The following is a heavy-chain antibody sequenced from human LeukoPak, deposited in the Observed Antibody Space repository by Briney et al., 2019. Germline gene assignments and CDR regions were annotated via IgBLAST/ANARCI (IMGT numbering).Heavy chain of an antibody. Sequence: PGRSLRLSCAASGFXFSSNGIHWVRQAPGKGLKWVAVISYDGSDNYYVDSVKGRFTISRDNSMHTLYLQMNSLRAEDTAVYYCAKGSGGSYYGYFDYWGQGTLVTVSS. D-gene: IGHD1-26*01. V-gene: IGHV3-30*18. CDR1: GFXFSSNG. CDR3: AKGSGGSYYGYFDY. J-gene: IGHJ4*02. CDR2: ISYDGSDN.